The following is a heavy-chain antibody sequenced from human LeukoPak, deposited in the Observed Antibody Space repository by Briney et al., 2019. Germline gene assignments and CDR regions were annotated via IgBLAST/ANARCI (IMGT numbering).Heavy chain of an antibody. Sequence: AAVKVSFTASGYTFTSYGISWVRQAPGQGLEWMGWISAYNGNTNYAQKLQGRVTMTADTSTSTAYMELRSLRSDDTAVYYCARVMVVATYLTPDDYWGQGTLVTVSS. D-gene: IGHD5-12*01. V-gene: IGHV1-18*01. CDR1: GYTFTSYG. J-gene: IGHJ4*02. CDR3: ARVMVVATYLTPDDY. CDR2: ISAYNGNT.